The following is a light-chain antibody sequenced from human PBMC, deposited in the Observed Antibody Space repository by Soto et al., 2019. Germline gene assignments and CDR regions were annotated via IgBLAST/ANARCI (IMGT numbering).Light chain of an antibody. J-gene: IGKJ5*01. V-gene: IGKV3-15*01. CDR3: QQCSDWPLIT. Sequence: EIVMTQSPATLSVSPGERATLSCRASQSVSSYLAWYQQKPGQAPRLLIYGASTRATGVPARFSGSGSGTEFTLTISSLQSKDFAVYYCQQCSDWPLITFGQGTRLEAK. CDR1: QSVSSY. CDR2: GAS.